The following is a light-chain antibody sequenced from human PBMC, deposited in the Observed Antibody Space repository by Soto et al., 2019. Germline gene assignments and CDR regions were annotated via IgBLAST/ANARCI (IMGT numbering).Light chain of an antibody. Sequence: QSALTQPASVSGSPGQSITISCTGTSSDIGAYNYVSWYQQHPGKAPKRMIYDVSNRPSGVSNRCSGSKSGNTASLTISGIQAEDEADYYCTSYTRSYTLGFGGGTKVTVL. J-gene: IGLJ2*01. V-gene: IGLV2-14*01. CDR1: SSDIGAYNY. CDR2: DVS. CDR3: TSYTRSYTLG.